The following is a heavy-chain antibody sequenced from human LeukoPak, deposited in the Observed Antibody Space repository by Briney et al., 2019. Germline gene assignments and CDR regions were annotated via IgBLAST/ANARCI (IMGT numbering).Heavy chain of an antibody. D-gene: IGHD6-6*01. CDR3: AREPRGAALSYGMDV. CDR2: ISSSGSTI. Sequence: GSLRLSCAASGFTFSSYEMNWVRQAPGKGLEWVSYISSSGSTIYYADSVKGRFTISRDNAKNSLYLQMNSLRAEDTAVYYCAREPRGAALSYGMDVWGQGTTVTVSS. J-gene: IGHJ6*02. CDR1: GFTFSSYE. V-gene: IGHV3-48*03.